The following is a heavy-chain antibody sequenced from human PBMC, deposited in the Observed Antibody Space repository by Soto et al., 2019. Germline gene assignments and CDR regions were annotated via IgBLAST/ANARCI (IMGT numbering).Heavy chain of an antibody. CDR1: GFTFSIYA. CDR2: IGGSGDRT. Sequence: PGGSLRLSCAASGFTFSIYAMSWVRQAPGKGLEWVSGIGGSGDRTYYADTVKGRVTISRDNSKNTLYLQMKSLRAEDTAVYYCAKEIVVVPAATGGYFDYWGQGILVTVSS. CDR3: AKEIVVVPAATGGYFDY. J-gene: IGHJ4*02. V-gene: IGHV3-23*01. D-gene: IGHD2-2*01.